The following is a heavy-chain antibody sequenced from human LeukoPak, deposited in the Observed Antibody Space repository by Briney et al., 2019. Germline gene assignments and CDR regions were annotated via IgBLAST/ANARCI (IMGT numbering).Heavy chain of an antibody. D-gene: IGHD6-6*01. CDR2: INTNTGNP. CDR1: GYTFTSYA. CDR3: ARVGGISSSEGLDY. J-gene: IGHJ4*02. Sequence: GASVKVSCKATGYTFTSYAMNWVRQAPGQGLEWMGWINTNTGNPTYAQGFTGRFVFSLDTSVTTAYLQISSLKAEDTAVYYCARVGGISSSEGLDYWGQGTLVTVSS. V-gene: IGHV7-4-1*02.